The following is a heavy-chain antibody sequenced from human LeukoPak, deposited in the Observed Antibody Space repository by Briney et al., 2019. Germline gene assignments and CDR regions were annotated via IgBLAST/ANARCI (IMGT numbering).Heavy chain of an antibody. D-gene: IGHD1-26*01. CDR1: GYSFTNYW. Sequence: GESLKISFKGSGYSFTNYWIAWVRPMPGKGREWMGIIYPGDSDTRYSPSFRGQVTISADKSISTASLQWSSLKASDTAMYYCARSYSRTYYTAFDVWGQGTMVTVSS. CDR3: ARSYSRTYYTAFDV. V-gene: IGHV5-51*01. CDR2: IYPGDSDT. J-gene: IGHJ3*01.